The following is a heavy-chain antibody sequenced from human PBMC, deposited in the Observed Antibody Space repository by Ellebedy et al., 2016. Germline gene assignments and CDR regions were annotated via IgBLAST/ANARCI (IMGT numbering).Heavy chain of an antibody. D-gene: IGHD6-19*01. Sequence: GGSLRLXCAASGFTFSRYGMHWVRQAPGKGLEWVAVIWHDGTHQYYADSVKGRFTISRDNSKNTLFLQMNSLRAEDTAVYYCAREVSSGWYYFDNWGQGTLVTVSS. CDR3: AREVSSGWYYFDN. CDR2: IWHDGTHQ. V-gene: IGHV3-33*01. CDR1: GFTFSRYG. J-gene: IGHJ4*02.